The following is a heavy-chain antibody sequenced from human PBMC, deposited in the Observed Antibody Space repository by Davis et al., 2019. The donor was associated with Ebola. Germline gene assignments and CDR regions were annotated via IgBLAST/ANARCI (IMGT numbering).Heavy chain of an antibody. CDR1: GFTFSGSA. V-gene: IGHV3-73*01. CDR3: TSGYSSTWPLSGHYGMDV. Sequence: GESLKISCAASGFTFSGSAMHWVRQASGKGLEWVGRIRSKANSYATAYAASVKGRFTIPRDDSKNTAYLQMNSLKTEDTAVYYCTSGYSSTWPLSGHYGMDVWGQGTTVTVSS. J-gene: IGHJ6*02. CDR2: IRSKANSYAT. D-gene: IGHD6-13*01.